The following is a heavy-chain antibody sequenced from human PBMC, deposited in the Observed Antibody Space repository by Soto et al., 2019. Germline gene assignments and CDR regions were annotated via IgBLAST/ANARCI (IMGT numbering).Heavy chain of an antibody. CDR1: GYTFTSYG. Sequence: QVQLVQSGAEVKKPGASVKVSCKASGYTFTSYGITWVRQAPGQGLEWMGWISANNGKTKYAQQLQGRVTMTTDTSTSTADMERRRPTSDHTAVYYFAREPNYIDYCGQRTLVTISS. CDR3: AREPNYIDY. V-gene: IGHV1-18*01. CDR2: ISANNGKT. J-gene: IGHJ4*02.